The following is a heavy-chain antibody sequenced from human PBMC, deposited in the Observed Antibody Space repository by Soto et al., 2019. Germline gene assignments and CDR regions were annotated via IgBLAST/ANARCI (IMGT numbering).Heavy chain of an antibody. CDR1: GGSISSYY. D-gene: IGHD4-17*01. V-gene: IGHV4-59*01. CDR3: ARTTYGDYVWFDP. Sequence: QVQLQESGPGLVKPSETLSLTCTVSGGSISSYYWSWIRQPPGKGLEWIGYIYYSGSTNYNPSLKSRVTISVDTSKTQSALKLSSVTAADTAVYYCARTTYGDYVWFDPWGQGTLVTVSS. J-gene: IGHJ5*02. CDR2: IYYSGST.